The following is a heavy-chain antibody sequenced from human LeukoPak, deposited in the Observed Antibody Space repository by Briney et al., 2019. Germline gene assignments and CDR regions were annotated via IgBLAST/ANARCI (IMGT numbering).Heavy chain of an antibody. J-gene: IGHJ6*03. Sequence: PSQTLSLTCTVSGGSISSGSYYWSWIRQPAGKVLEWIGRIYTSGSTNYNPSLKSRVTISVDTPKNQFSLKLSSVTAADTAVYYCAREWAEPRIDYGGNSFYYDYYYYMDVWGKGTTVTISS. CDR2: IYTSGST. CDR3: AREWAEPRIDYGGNSFYYDYYYYMDV. V-gene: IGHV4-61*02. D-gene: IGHD4-23*01. CDR1: GGSISSGSYY.